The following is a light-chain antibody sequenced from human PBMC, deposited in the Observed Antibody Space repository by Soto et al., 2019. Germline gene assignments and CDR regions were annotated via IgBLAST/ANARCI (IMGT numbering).Light chain of an antibody. Sequence: DIVLTQSPASLSLSPGERATLSCRASQSIGTSLAWYQQIPGQAPRLLIFDASNNANGVPARFSGRGSGTDFTLTIGSLETEDFAVYYCQQRGGWPLTFGEGTKVEI. V-gene: IGKV3-11*01. CDR3: QQRGGWPLT. CDR2: DAS. CDR1: QSIGTS. J-gene: IGKJ4*01.